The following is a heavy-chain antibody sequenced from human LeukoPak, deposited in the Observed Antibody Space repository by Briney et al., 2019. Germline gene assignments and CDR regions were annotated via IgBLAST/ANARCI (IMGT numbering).Heavy chain of an antibody. Sequence: GGSLRLSCAASGFSFSRFAMSWVRLAPGEGLEWVSGISGSGDSTYYADSVKGRFTISRDNSKNMVFLQMNSLTAEDTAIYYCARDRGNVVRGANGLDVWGQGTTVTASS. J-gene: IGHJ6*02. CDR1: GFSFSRFA. D-gene: IGHD3-10*01. V-gene: IGHV3-23*01. CDR2: ISGSGDST. CDR3: ARDRGNVVRGANGLDV.